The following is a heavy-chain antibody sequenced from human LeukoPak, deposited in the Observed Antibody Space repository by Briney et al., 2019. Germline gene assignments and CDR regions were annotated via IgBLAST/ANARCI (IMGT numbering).Heavy chain of an antibody. J-gene: IGHJ6*02. CDR1: GFTFSNYA. CDR3: AKGAYGMDV. CDR2: VSGSGGIT. Sequence: GRSLRLSCAASGFTFSNYAMTWVRQAPGKGLEWVSSVSGSGGITYYADSVKGRFTISRDNSNNTLYLQMNSLRAEDTAVYYCAKGAYGMDVWGQGTTVTVSS. V-gene: IGHV3-23*01.